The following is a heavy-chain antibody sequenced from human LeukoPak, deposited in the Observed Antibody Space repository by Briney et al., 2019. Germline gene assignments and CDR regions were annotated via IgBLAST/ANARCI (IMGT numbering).Heavy chain of an antibody. CDR2: ISSTLSYI. V-gene: IGHV3-21*01. J-gene: IGHJ4*02. D-gene: IGHD5-18*01. CDR1: GFTFSSYS. Sequence: EGSLRLSCAASGFTFSSYSMNWVRQAPGKGLEWISSISSTLSYIYYADSLKGRFTISRDNAKNSLYLQMNSLRAEDTAVYYCARVSDTSGYSYGSIDYWGQGTLVTVSS. CDR3: ARVSDTSGYSYGSIDY.